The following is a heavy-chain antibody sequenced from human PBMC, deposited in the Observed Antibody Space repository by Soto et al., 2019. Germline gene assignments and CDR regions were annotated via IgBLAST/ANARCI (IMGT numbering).Heavy chain of an antibody. CDR2: IFHTGRT. CDR3: TRHHPHHYDSSGYFDY. Sequence: PSETPSLTCTVSDGSISTSSYYWGWIRQSPGKGLEWIGTIFHTGRTYYNPSLESRVSLSVDTSKNQFSLHLTSVSAADTAVYYCTRHHPHHYDSSGYFDYWGQGTLVTVSS. J-gene: IGHJ4*02. V-gene: IGHV4-39*01. D-gene: IGHD3-22*01. CDR1: DGSISTSSYY.